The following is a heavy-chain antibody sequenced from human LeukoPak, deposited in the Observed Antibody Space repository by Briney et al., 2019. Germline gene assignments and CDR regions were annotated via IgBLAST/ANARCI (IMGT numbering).Heavy chain of an antibody. J-gene: IGHJ6*02. CDR2: ISGSGDST. Sequence: GGSLRLSCVASGLTFSNYGMSWVRQAPGKGLEWVSVISGSGDSTYYADSVKGRFTISRDNSKNTLYLQMNSLKVDDTAVYFCAKDPTTVTVDLYGMDVWGQGTTVTVSS. D-gene: IGHD4-17*01. CDR1: GLTFSNYG. CDR3: AKDPTTVTVDLYGMDV. V-gene: IGHV3-23*01.